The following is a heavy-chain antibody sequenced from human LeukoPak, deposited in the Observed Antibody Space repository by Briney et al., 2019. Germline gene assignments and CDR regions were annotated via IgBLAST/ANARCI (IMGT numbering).Heavy chain of an antibody. J-gene: IGHJ4*02. CDR2: IYYSGST. V-gene: IGHV4-39*01. CDR3: ARRGYYDSSGYYADY. CDR1: GFTVSSNY. Sequence: GSLRLSCAASGFTVSSNYMSWVRQAPGKGLEWIGSIYYSGSTYYNPSLKSRVTISVDTSKNQFSLKLSSVTAADTAVYYCARRGYYDSSGYYADYWGQGTLVTVSS. D-gene: IGHD3-22*01.